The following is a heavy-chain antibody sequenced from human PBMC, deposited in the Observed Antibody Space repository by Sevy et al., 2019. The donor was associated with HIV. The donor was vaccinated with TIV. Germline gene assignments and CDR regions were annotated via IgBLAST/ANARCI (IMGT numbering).Heavy chain of an antibody. CDR3: ARQGGIVDRAFDY. Sequence: ETLSLTCTISGGSISSSSYDWGWIRQPPGKGLEWIRSMFYSGSTYYNPSLKSRVIISVDMSKNHFSVKLSSVTAADTAVYYCARQGGIVDRAFDYWGQGTLVTVSS. V-gene: IGHV4-39*01. CDR2: MFYSGST. J-gene: IGHJ4*02. D-gene: IGHD2-21*01. CDR1: GGSISSSSYD.